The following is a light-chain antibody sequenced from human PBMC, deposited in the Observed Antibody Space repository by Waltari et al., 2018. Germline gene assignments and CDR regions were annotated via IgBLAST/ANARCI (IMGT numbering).Light chain of an antibody. CDR3: QAWDSTRV. J-gene: IGLJ3*02. CDR1: NLGDKY. CDR2: QDT. V-gene: IGLV3-1*01. Sequence: SYELTQPPSVSVSPGQTASITCSGENLGDKYTYWYQQKPGQSPVLVIYQDTRRPSGIPERFSGSNSGSTATLTISGTQAMDEADYYCQAWDSTRVFGGGTKLTVL.